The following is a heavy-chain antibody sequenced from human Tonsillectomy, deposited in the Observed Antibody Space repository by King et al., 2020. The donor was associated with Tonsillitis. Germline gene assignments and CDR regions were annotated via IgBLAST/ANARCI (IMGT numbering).Heavy chain of an antibody. D-gene: IGHD1-14*01. J-gene: IGHJ4*02. V-gene: IGHV3-30*03. CDR2: ISYDGSNK. CDR1: GFTFSRNG. Sequence: VQLVESGGGVVQPGRSLRLSCAVSGFTFSRNGMHWVRQAPGKGLEWVALISYDGSNKYYADSVKGRFTISRDNSKNTLYLQMNSLRAEDTAVHYCETTGLIEELSDYWGQGTLVTVSS. CDR3: ETTGLIEELSDY.